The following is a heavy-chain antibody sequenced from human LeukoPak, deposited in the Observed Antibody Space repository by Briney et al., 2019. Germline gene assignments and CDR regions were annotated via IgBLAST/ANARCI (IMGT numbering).Heavy chain of an antibody. CDR2: ISSNGGST. V-gene: IGHV3-64*01. CDR1: GFTFSKYA. D-gene: IGHD3-16*01. CDR3: ARQGDDY. Sequence: QPGGSLRLSCAASGFTFSKYAMHWVRQAPGKGLEYVSTISSNGGSTFHANSVKGRFTISRDNSKSTLYLQMGSLRAEDTAVYYCARQGDDYWGHGTLVTVSS. J-gene: IGHJ4*01.